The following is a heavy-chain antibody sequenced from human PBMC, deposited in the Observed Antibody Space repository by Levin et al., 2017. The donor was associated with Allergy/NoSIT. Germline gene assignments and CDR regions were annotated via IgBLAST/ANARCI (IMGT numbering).Heavy chain of an antibody. Sequence: SCAASGFTFSGYAMSWVRQAPGKGLEWVSGISGSGGSTYYADSVKGRFTISRDNSKNTLYLQMNSLRAEDTAIYYCAKVVVAAVNGYFDYWGQGTLVTVSS. J-gene: IGHJ4*02. CDR1: GFTFSGYA. CDR2: ISGSGGST. D-gene: IGHD2-2*01. V-gene: IGHV3-23*01. CDR3: AKVVVAAVNGYFDY.